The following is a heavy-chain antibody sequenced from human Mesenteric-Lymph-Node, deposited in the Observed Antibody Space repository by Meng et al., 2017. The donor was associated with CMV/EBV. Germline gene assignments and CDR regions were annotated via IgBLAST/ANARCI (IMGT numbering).Heavy chain of an antibody. CDR2: ISDDGSTK. D-gene: IGHD3-10*01. J-gene: IGHJ5*02. CDR1: GFTFGSHA. CDR3: ARDLPITMVRGVISENWFDP. V-gene: IGHV3-30*04. Sequence: GESLKISCAGSGFTFGSHAMHWVRQAPGKGLEWVAVISDDGSTKFYADSVKGRFTISRDNSKNTLYLQLNSLRTDDTAVYYCARDLPITMVRGVISENWFDPWGQGTLVTVSS.